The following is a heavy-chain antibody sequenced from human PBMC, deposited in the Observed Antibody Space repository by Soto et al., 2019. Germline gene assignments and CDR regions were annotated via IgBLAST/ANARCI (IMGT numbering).Heavy chain of an antibody. J-gene: IGHJ6*02. CDR3: ARDRRGVRDFRGYYYYCGMDV. D-gene: IGHD3-3*01. Sequence: GGSLRLSCAASGFTFSSYSMNWVRQAPGKGLEWVSYISSSSSTIYYADSVKGRFTISRDNAKNSLYLQMNSLRDEDTAVYYCARDRRGVRDFRGYYYYCGMDVWGQGTTVTVSS. CDR2: ISSSSSTI. CDR1: GFTFSSYS. V-gene: IGHV3-48*02.